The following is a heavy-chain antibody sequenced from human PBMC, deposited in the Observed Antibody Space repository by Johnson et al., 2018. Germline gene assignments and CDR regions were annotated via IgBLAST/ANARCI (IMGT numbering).Heavy chain of an antibody. CDR3: GKFGYSYGLDV. CDR2: INREGSER. D-gene: IGHD3-16*01. CDR1: GFIFTRDW. Sequence: VQLVESGGGLVQPGGSLRLSCAASGFIFTRDWMSWVRQAPGRGLEWVANINREGSERYYVDSVTGRFTISRDNAKNALFLQMNSLRVEDPAVYYCGKFGYSYGLDVWGQGTTVTVSS. J-gene: IGHJ6*02. V-gene: IGHV3-7*01.